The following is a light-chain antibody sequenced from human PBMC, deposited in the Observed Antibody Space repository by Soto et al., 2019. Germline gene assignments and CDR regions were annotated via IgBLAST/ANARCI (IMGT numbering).Light chain of an antibody. CDR3: QQSYSTHLT. CDR1: QSISSY. Sequence: DIQMTQSPSSLSASVGDRVTITCRASQSISSYLNWYQQKPGKAPKLLIYAASSLQSGVPSRFSGSGSGTDFTLTISSLQPEDVATYYCQQSYSTHLTFCGGTKVEIK. J-gene: IGKJ4*01. V-gene: IGKV1-39*01. CDR2: AAS.